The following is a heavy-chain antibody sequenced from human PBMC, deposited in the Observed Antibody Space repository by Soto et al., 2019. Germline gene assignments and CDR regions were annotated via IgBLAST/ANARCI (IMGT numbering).Heavy chain of an antibody. D-gene: IGHD2-2*01. CDR1: GFTFSSYW. V-gene: IGHV3-7*03. CDR3: AREEYCSRTSCLGAFDF. Sequence: EGCLRLSCAASGFTFSSYWMNWVRQAPGKGLEWVANIREDGSEKYYVDSVKGRFTISRDNAKISLYLQVYSLRAEDTAVYYCAREEYCSRTSCLGAFDFWGQGTMVTVSS. J-gene: IGHJ3*01. CDR2: IREDGSEK.